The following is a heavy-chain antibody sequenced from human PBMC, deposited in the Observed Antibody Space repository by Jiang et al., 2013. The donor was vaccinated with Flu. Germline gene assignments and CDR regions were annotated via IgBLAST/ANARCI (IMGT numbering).Heavy chain of an antibody. D-gene: IGHD3-16*01. V-gene: IGHV3-7*03. CDR2: IKQDGSEK. CDR1: GFTFSSYW. CDR3: AREGAGGFDY. J-gene: IGHJ4*02. Sequence: RLSCTASGFTFSSYWMSWVRQAPGKGLEWVANIKQDGSEKSYVDSVKGRFTITRDNAKSSQYLQMNSLTAEDTAVYYCAREGAGGFDYWGQGTLVTVSS.